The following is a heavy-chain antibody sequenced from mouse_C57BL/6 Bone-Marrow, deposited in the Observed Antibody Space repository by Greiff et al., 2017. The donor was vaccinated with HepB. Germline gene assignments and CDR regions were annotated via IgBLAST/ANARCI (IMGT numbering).Heavy chain of an antibody. CDR1: GYTFTSYG. J-gene: IGHJ3*01. V-gene: IGHV1-81*01. D-gene: IGHD1-1*01. CDR3: ARSSGITTVVSR. CDR2: IYPRSGNT. Sequence: VQGVESGAELARPGASVKLSCKASGYTFTSYGISWVKQRTGQGLEWIGEIYPRSGNTYYNEKFKGKATLTADKSSSTAYMELRSLTSEDSAVYFCARSSGITTVVSRWGQGTLVTVSA.